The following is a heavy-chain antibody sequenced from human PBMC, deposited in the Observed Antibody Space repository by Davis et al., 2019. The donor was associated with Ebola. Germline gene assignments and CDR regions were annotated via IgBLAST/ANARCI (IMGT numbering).Heavy chain of an antibody. CDR3: ARLDASDSDFSFYGVDV. J-gene: IGHJ6*04. D-gene: IGHD2-21*02. V-gene: IGHV4-59*01. CDR1: GDSISSYH. CDR2: VHSSGNI. Sequence: GSLRLSCTVSGDSISSYHWNWFRQSPGKGLEWIGYVHSSGNINYNPSLSSRVFISIDPSRNQFALRLTSVTSADTAVYFCARLDASDSDFSFYGVDVWAKGPQSSSPQ.